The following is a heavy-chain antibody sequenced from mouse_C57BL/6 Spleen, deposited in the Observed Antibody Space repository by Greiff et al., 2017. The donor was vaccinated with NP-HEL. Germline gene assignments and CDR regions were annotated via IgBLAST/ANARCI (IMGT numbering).Heavy chain of an antibody. CDR2: INPNNGGT. V-gene: IGHV1-26*01. J-gene: IGHJ3*01. CDR3: ARAPFYYGSSPFAD. Sequence: EVQLQQSGPELVKPGASVKISCKASGYTFTDYYMNWVKQSHGKSLEWIGDINPNNGGTSYNQKFKGKATLTVDKSSSTAYMELRSLTSEDSAVYYWARAPFYYGSSPFADWGQGTLVTVSA. CDR1: GYTFTDYY. D-gene: IGHD1-1*01.